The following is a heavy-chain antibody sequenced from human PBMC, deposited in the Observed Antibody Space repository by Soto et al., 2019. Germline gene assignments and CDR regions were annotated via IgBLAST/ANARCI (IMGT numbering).Heavy chain of an antibody. CDR1: GGSISSSSYY. V-gene: IGHV4-39*01. J-gene: IGHJ4*02. D-gene: IGHD5-18*01. CDR3: ARGYEPRGYSFLFDY. CDR2: IYYSGST. Sequence: PSETLSLTCTVSGGSISSSSYYWGWIRQPPGKGLEWIGSIYYSGSTYYNPSLKSRVTISVDTSKNQFSLKLSSVTAADAAVYYCARGYEPRGYSFLFDYWGQGXLVTVYS.